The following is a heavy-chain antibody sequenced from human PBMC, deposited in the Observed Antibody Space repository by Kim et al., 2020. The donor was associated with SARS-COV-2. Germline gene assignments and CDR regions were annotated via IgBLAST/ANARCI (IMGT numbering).Heavy chain of an antibody. CDR2: ISWNSGSI. CDR1: GFTFDDYA. Sequence: GGSLRLSCAASGFTFDDYAMHWVRQAPGKGLEWVSGISWNSGSIGYADSVKCRFTISRDNAKNSLYLQMNSLRAEDTALYYCAKLERESSPYWGQGTLVTVSS. D-gene: IGHD2-2*01. J-gene: IGHJ4*02. CDR3: AKLERESSPY. V-gene: IGHV3-9*01.